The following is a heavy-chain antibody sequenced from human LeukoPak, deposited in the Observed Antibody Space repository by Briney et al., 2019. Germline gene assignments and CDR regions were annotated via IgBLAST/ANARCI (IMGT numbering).Heavy chain of an antibody. V-gene: IGHV3-11*01. J-gene: IGHJ5*02. CDR2: ISSSGSTI. CDR1: GFTFSDYY. CDR3: ARDVTPYYYDSSGYSTYWDPCWFDP. D-gene: IGHD3-22*01. Sequence: GGSLRLSCAASGFTFSDYYMSWIRQAPGKGLEWVSYISSSGSTIYYADSVKGRFTISRDNANNSLFLQMNSLRTEDTAVYYCARDVTPYYYDSSGYSTYWDPCWFDPWGQGTLVTVSS.